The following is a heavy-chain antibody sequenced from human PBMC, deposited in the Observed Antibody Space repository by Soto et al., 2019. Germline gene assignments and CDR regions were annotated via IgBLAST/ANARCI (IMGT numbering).Heavy chain of an antibody. CDR2: ICCDGDNK. D-gene: IGHD1-26*01. Sequence: QVQLVESEGGVVQPGRSLRLSCVASGFTFNNYAMHWVRQAPGKGLEWVAVICCDGDNKYYADSVKGRFTISRDNSKNPLYLPVTSLGADDTAVFYCAIGRKWELLLKHRHGFEYRGQGSMVTVPS. CDR1: GFTFNNYA. V-gene: IGHV3-30-3*01. J-gene: IGHJ4*02. CDR3: AIGRKWELLLKHRHGFEY.